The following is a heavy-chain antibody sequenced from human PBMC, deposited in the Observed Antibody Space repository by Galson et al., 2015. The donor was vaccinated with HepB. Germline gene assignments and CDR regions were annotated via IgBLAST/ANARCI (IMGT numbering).Heavy chain of an antibody. J-gene: IGHJ4*02. CDR3: AKDSVLLGIELLEWLSSPTPAFDY. V-gene: IGHV3-23*01. CDR1: GFTFSSYA. CDR2: ISGSGGST. D-gene: IGHD3-3*01. Sequence: SLRLSCAASGFTFSSYAMSWVRQAPGKGLEWVSAISGSGGSTYYADSVKGRFTISRDNSKNTLYLQMNSLRAEDTAVYYCAKDSVLLGIELLEWLSSPTPAFDYWGQGTLVTVSS.